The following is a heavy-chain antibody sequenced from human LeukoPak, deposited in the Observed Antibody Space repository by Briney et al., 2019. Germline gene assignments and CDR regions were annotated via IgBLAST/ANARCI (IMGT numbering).Heavy chain of an antibody. CDR3: TRLSVGGGTDY. V-gene: IGHV3-73*01. Sequence: GGSLKLSCAASGFTFSGSAMHWVRQASGKGLEWVGRIRSKANSYATAYAASVKGRFTISRDDSKNTAYLQMNSLKTEDTAVSYCTRLSVGGGTDYWGQGTLVTVSS. CDR1: GFTFSGSA. D-gene: IGHD2-15*01. J-gene: IGHJ4*02. CDR2: IRSKANSYAT.